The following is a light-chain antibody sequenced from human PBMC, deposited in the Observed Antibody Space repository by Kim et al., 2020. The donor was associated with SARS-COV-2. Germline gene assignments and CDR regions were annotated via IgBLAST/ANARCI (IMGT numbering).Light chain of an antibody. J-gene: IGKJ4*01. V-gene: IGKV3-11*01. CDR2: DAS. Sequence: SPGERATTSCRAGQSVSSSLAWYQQKPGQAPRLLIYDASTSATGIPARFSGSGSGTDFTLTISSIEPADYSAYYCQQRSNWPPLTFGGGTKVDIK. CDR1: QSVSSS. CDR3: QQRSNWPPLT.